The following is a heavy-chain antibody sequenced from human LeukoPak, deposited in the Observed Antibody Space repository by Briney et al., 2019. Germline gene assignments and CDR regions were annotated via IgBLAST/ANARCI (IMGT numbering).Heavy chain of an antibody. CDR2: IKQDGSEK. J-gene: IGHJ6*03. CDR3: ARVGEAFYMDV. CDR1: GFTFGSHW. Sequence: GGXXRLSCAASGFTFGSHWMSWVRQAPGKGVEWVANIKQDGSEKYYVDSVKDRFTISRDNAKNSVYLQMNSLRAEDTAVYYCARVGEAFYMDVWGKGTTVTVSS. V-gene: IGHV3-7*01. D-gene: IGHD3-10*01.